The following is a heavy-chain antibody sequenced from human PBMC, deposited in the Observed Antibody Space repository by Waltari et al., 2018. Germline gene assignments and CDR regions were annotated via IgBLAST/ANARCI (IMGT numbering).Heavy chain of an antibody. V-gene: IGHV4-39*07. CDR2: IDYRGST. CDR3: AREIRGYDYAFDI. J-gene: IGHJ3*02. Sequence: QLQLQESGPGLVKPSETLSLTCTVSGGSISSSSYYWGWIRQPPGKGLVVIWMIDYRGSTYDNPSLKSRVTISVDTSKNQFSLKLSSVTAADTAVYYCAREIRGYDYAFDIWGQGTMVTVSS. D-gene: IGHD5-12*01. CDR1: GGSISSSSYY.